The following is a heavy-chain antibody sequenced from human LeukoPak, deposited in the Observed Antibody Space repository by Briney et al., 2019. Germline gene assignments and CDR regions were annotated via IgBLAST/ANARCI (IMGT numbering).Heavy chain of an antibody. Sequence: GGSLRHSCAASGFTFSSYAMSWVRQAPGKGLEWVSSISGSNDNTYYADSVKDRFTISRDNSKNTLSLQMNSLRAGDTAVYYCAKGRGTTVTSAANYWGQGTLVTVSS. CDR1: GFTFSSYA. J-gene: IGHJ4*02. V-gene: IGHV3-23*01. CDR3: AKGRGTTVTSAANY. D-gene: IGHD4-17*01. CDR2: ISGSNDNT.